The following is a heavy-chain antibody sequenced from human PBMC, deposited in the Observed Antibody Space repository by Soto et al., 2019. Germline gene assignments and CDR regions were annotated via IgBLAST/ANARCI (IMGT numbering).Heavy chain of an antibody. CDR3: ARDCSSTSCPDYYYGMDV. J-gene: IGHJ6*02. V-gene: IGHV1-69*01. CDR2: IIPIFGTA. Sequence: QVQLVQSGAEVKKPGSSVKVSCKASGGTFSSYAISWVRQAPGQGLEWMGGIIPIFGTANYAQKFQGRVTIPADESPSTADMELSSLRSEDTAVYYCARDCSSTSCPDYYYGMDVWGQGTTVTVSS. CDR1: GGTFSSYA. D-gene: IGHD2-2*01.